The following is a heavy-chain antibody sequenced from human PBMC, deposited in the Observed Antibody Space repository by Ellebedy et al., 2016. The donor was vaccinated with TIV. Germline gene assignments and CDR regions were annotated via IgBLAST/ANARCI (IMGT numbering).Heavy chain of an antibody. Sequence: SETLSLXXTVSGGSISSYYWSWIRQPPGKGLEWIGYIYYSGSTNYNPSLKSRVTISVDTSKNQFSLKLSSVTAADTAVYYCARVENFWSRSGGRWYYFDYWGQGTLVTVSS. CDR1: GGSISSYY. V-gene: IGHV4-59*13. CDR3: ARVENFWSRSGGRWYYFDY. CDR2: IYYSGST. J-gene: IGHJ4*02. D-gene: IGHD3-3*01.